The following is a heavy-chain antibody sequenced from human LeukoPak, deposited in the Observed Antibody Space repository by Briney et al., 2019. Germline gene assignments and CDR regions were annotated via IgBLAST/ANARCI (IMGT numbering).Heavy chain of an antibody. CDR3: ARVGGGYCSGGSCYPFDAFDI. J-gene: IGHJ3*02. CDR1: GFTFSDYY. D-gene: IGHD2-15*01. V-gene: IGHV3-11*01. CDR2: ISSSGSTI. Sequence: GGSLRLSCAASGFTFSDYYMSWIRQAPGKGLEWVSYISSSGSTIYYADSVKGRFTISRDNAKNSLYLQMNSLRAEDTAVYYCARVGGGYCSGGSCYPFDAFDIWGQGTMVTVSS.